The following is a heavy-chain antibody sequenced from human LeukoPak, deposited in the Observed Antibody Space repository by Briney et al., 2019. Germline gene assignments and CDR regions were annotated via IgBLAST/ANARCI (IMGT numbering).Heavy chain of an antibody. CDR3: ARAGWLIDAFDI. V-gene: IGHV1-24*01. D-gene: IGHD5-12*01. CDR1: GYTLTELS. J-gene: IGHJ3*02. CDR2: FDPEDGET. Sequence: GASVKVSCKVSGYTLTELSMHWVRQAPGKGLEWMGGFDPEDGETIYAQKFQGRVTMTRDMSTSTVYMELSSLRSEDTAVYYCARAGWLIDAFDIWGQGTMVTVSS.